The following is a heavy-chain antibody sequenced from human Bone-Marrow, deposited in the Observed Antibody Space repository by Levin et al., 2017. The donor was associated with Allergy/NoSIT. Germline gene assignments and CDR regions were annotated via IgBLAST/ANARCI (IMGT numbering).Heavy chain of an antibody. V-gene: IGHV3-7*01. CDR1: GFSFDKFY. J-gene: IGHJ4*02. CDR3: GRVGYPHDQVDH. CDR2: MNPDGSGE. D-gene: IGHD6-13*01. Sequence: PGGSLRLSCAASGFSFDKFYINWVRQAPGKGLEWVANMNPDGSGESYADSMQGRFTISRDNARNSVYLQMNSLRVEDTALYFCGRVGYPHDQVDHWGQGTLVTVSS.